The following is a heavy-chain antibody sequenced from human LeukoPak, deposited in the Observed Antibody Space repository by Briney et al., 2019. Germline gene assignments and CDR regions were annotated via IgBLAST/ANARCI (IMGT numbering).Heavy chain of an antibody. Sequence: SETLSLTCTVSGGSISSYYWSWIRQPAGKGLEWIGRIYTSGSTNYNPSLKSRVTMSVDTSKNQFSLKLSSVTAADTAVYYCARRYDFWSGYPPPLDYWGQGTLVTVSS. J-gene: IGHJ4*02. CDR2: IYTSGST. CDR3: ARRYDFWSGYPPPLDY. V-gene: IGHV4-4*07. D-gene: IGHD3-3*01. CDR1: GGSISSYY.